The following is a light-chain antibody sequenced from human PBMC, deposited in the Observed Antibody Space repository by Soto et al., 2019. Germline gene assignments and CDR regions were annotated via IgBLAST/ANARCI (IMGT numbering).Light chain of an antibody. CDR3: LSFTTISTYI. CDR2: EVT. CDR1: SSDVGFYNY. Sequence: QSVLTQPASVSASPGQSITISCTGTSSDVGFYNYVSWYQHLPGKAPKLMIYEVTNRPSGVSDRFSGSKSGNTASLTISGRQAEDEADYYCLSFTTISTYIFGTGTKLTVL. J-gene: IGLJ1*01. V-gene: IGLV2-14*01.